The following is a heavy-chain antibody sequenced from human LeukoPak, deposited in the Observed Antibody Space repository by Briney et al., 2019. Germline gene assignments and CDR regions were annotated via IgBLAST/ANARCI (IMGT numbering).Heavy chain of an antibody. J-gene: IGHJ4*02. Sequence: ASVKVSCKASGYTFTSYDINWVRQATGQGLEWMGWMNPNSGNTGYAQKFQGRVTMTRNTSISTAYMELSSLRSEDTAVYYCASFDDYGGDFDYWGQGTLVTVSS. CDR2: MNPNSGNT. CDR1: GYTFTSYD. CDR3: ASFDDYGGDFDY. V-gene: IGHV1-8*01. D-gene: IGHD4-23*01.